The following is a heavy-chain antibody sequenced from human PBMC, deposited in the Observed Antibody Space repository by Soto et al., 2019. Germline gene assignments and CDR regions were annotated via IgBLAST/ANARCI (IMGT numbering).Heavy chain of an antibody. Sequence: ASVKVSFKASGYTFTGYYMHWVRQAPGQGLEWMGWINPNSGGTNYAQKFQGWVTMTRDTSISTAYMELSRLRSDDTAVYYCARSQGSGYDYSGMDVWGQGTTVTVSS. J-gene: IGHJ6*02. CDR1: GYTFTGYY. CDR2: INPNSGGT. D-gene: IGHD1-26*01. CDR3: ARSQGSGYDYSGMDV. V-gene: IGHV1-2*04.